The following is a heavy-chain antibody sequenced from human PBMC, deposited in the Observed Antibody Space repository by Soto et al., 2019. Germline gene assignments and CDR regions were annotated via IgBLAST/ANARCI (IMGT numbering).Heavy chain of an antibody. CDR2: IYWDDGK. V-gene: IGHV2-5*02. D-gene: IGHD4-17*01. CDR1: GFSLRTSGVG. CDR3: AHLTTGGFYFDY. J-gene: IGHJ4*02. Sequence: QITLKESGPTLVKPTQTLTLTCTFSGFSLRTSGVGVGWIRQPPGKALEWLALIYWDDGKRYSPCLKSRLTITKDTSKNQVVLRMTNMDPVDTATYYCAHLTTGGFYFDYWGQGTLVTVSS.